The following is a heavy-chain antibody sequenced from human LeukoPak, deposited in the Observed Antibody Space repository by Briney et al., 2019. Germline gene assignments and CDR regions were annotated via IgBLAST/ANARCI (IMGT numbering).Heavy chain of an antibody. CDR1: GGSISSGGYY. V-gene: IGHV4-31*03. Sequence: SETLSLTCTVSGGSISSGGYYWSWIRQHPGKGLEWIGYIYYSGSTYYNPSLKSRVTISVDTSKNQFSLKLSSVTAADTAVYYCARADPPTYLYDTSDEVFCFQHWGQGTLVTVSS. D-gene: IGHD3-22*01. CDR2: IYYSGST. J-gene: IGHJ1*01. CDR3: ARADPPTYLYDTSDEVFCFQH.